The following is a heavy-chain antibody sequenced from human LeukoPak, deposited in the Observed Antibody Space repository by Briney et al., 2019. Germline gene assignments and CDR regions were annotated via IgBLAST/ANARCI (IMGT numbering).Heavy chain of an antibody. V-gene: IGHV1-69*13. Sequence: SVKVSCKASGGTFSSYAISWVRQAPGQGLEWMGGIIPIFGTANYAQKFQGRVTITADESTSTACMELSSLRSEDTAVYYCARAGEGPITMVRGVVYYYGMDVWGKGTTVTVSS. D-gene: IGHD3-10*01. CDR1: GGTFSSYA. CDR2: IIPIFGTA. CDR3: ARAGEGPITMVRGVVYYYGMDV. J-gene: IGHJ6*04.